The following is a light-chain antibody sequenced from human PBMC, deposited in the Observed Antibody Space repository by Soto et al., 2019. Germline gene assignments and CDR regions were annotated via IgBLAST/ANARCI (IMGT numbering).Light chain of an antibody. J-gene: IGKJ4*01. CDR2: DAS. CDR1: QDINKN. CDR3: QQYDNLSLT. Sequence: DIQMTQSPSSLSASVGDRVTIACQASQDINKNLIWYQQKPGKAPKLLIYDASDLETGVPSRFSGSGSGTDFTFTISSLQPEDIATYYCQQYDNLSLTFGGGTKVDI. V-gene: IGKV1-33*01.